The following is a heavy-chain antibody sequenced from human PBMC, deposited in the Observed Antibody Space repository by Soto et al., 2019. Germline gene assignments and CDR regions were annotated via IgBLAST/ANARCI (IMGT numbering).Heavy chain of an antibody. D-gene: IGHD3-22*01. CDR3: ARPRITMIEPDAFDI. Sequence: GPQVKVSCKASGGTFSSYAISWVRQAPGQGLEWMGGIIPIFGTANYAQKFQGRVTITADKSTSTAYMELSSLRSEDTAVYYCARPRITMIEPDAFDIWGQGTMVTVSS. J-gene: IGHJ3*02. CDR1: GGTFSSYA. CDR2: IIPIFGTA. V-gene: IGHV1-69*06.